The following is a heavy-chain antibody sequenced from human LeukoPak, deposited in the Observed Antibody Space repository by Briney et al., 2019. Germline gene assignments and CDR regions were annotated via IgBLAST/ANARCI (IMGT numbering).Heavy chain of an antibody. CDR3: ARDGGTNPNSRRFYFDY. CDR2: FDPEDGET. J-gene: IGHJ4*02. Sequence: ASVKVSCKVSGYTLTELSMHWVRQAPGKGLEWMGGFDPEDGETIYAQKFQGRVTMTEDTSTDTAYMELSSLRSEDTAVYYCARDGGTNPNSRRFYFDYWGQGTLVTVSS. D-gene: IGHD2-15*01. V-gene: IGHV1-24*01. CDR1: GYTLTELS.